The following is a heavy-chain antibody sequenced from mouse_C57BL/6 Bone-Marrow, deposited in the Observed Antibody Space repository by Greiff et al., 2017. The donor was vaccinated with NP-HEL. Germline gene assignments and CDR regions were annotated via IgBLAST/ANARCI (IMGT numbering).Heavy chain of an antibody. Sequence: EVQVVESGGGLVQPGGSLKLSCAASGFTFSDYYMYWVRQTPEKRLEWVAYISNGGGSTYYPDTVKGRFTISRDNAKNTLYLQMSRLKSEDTAMYYCARQIYYGNPAYFDVWGTGTTVTVSS. CDR2: ISNGGGST. J-gene: IGHJ1*03. D-gene: IGHD2-1*01. CDR3: ARQIYYGNPAYFDV. CDR1: GFTFSDYY. V-gene: IGHV5-12*01.